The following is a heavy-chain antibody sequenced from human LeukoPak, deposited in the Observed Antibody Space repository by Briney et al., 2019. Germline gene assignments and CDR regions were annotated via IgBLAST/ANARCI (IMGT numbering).Heavy chain of an antibody. CDR2: IYHTATT. V-gene: IGHV4-39*07. Sequence: SETLSLTCTVSGVSISNSDYYWGWIRQPPGRGLEWIRRIYHTATTYYNPSLKSRLTISLDTSKSQFSLNVTSVTAADTAVYYCGRIFTSRGIGGPRVFWGQGNLVTVSS. D-gene: IGHD2-15*01. CDR1: GVSISNSDYY. CDR3: GRIFTSRGIGGPRVF. J-gene: IGHJ4*02.